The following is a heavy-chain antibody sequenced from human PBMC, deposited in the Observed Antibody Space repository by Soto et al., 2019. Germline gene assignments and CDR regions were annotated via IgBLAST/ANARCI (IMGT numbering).Heavy chain of an antibody. J-gene: IGHJ6*02. D-gene: IGHD2-15*01. Sequence: QVQLVESGGGVVQPGRSLRLSCAASGFTFSSYGMHWVRQAPGKGLEWVAVISYDGSNKYYADSVKGRFTISRDNSKNTLYMQMNSLRAEDTAVYYCAKDLADCSGGSCYDYYYGMDVWGQGTTVTVSS. CDR1: GFTFSSYG. V-gene: IGHV3-30*18. CDR2: ISYDGSNK. CDR3: AKDLADCSGGSCYDYYYGMDV.